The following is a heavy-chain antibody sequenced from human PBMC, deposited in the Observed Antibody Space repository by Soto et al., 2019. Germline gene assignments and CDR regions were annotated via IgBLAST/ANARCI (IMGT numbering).Heavy chain of an antibody. J-gene: IGHJ4*02. D-gene: IGHD1-26*01. Sequence: ASVKVSCKASGYTFTSFGISWVRQAPGQGLEWMGYISGYNGNTNYAQKFQGRVTMTTDTSTSTAYMELRSLTSDDTALYYCTRVTISGAGGDYWGKGTLVPVAS. CDR2: ISGYNGNT. V-gene: IGHV1-18*01. CDR3: TRVTISGAGGDY. CDR1: GYTFTSFG.